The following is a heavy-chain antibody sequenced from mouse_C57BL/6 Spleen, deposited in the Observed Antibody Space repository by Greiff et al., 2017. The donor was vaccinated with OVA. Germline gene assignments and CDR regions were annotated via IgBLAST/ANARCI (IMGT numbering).Heavy chain of an antibody. Sequence: EVQLQESGGGLVKPGGSLKLSCAASGFTFSDYGMHWFRQAPEKGLEWVAYISSGSSTIYYADTVKGRFTISRDNAKNTLFLQMTSLRSEDTAMYYCARRRIYDSYAMDYWGQGTSVTVSS. CDR2: ISSGSSTI. D-gene: IGHD2-3*01. J-gene: IGHJ4*01. CDR1: GFTFSDYG. V-gene: IGHV5-17*01. CDR3: ARRRIYDSYAMDY.